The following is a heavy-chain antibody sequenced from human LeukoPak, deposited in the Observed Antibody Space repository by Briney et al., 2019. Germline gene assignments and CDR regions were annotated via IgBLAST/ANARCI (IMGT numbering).Heavy chain of an antibody. D-gene: IGHD3-10*01. CDR1: GGSMSSYY. CDR3: AKGKWFGEGASGY. V-gene: IGHV4-59*01. J-gene: IGHJ4*02. Sequence: SETLSLTCTVSGGSMSSYYWNWIRQPPGKGLEWIGYIYYSGSTNYNPSLKSRVTILVDTSKNQFSLKLSSVTAADTAVYYCAKGKWFGEGASGYWGQGTLVTVSS. CDR2: IYYSGST.